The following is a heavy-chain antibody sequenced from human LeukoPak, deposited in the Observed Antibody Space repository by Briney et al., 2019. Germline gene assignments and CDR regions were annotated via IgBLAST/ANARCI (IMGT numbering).Heavy chain of an antibody. Sequence: PGGSLRLSCAASGFTFSSYAMHWVRQAAGKGLEWVAVISYDGSNKYYADSVKGRFTISRDNSKNTLYLQMNSLRAEDTAVYYCARDRSGPGGMDVWGQGTTVTVSS. D-gene: IGHD3-16*02. V-gene: IGHV3-30-3*01. CDR2: ISYDGSNK. J-gene: IGHJ6*02. CDR1: GFTFSSYA. CDR3: ARDRSGPGGMDV.